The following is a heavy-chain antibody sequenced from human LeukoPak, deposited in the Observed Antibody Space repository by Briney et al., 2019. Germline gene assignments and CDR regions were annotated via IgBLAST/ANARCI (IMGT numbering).Heavy chain of an antibody. D-gene: IGHD4-17*01. CDR3: ARDGPRSDYDY. V-gene: IGHV4-61*02. CDR1: GGSISSGSYY. CDR2: IYTSGST. J-gene: IGHJ4*02. Sequence: PSQTLSLTCTVSGGSISSGSYYWSWIRQPAGKGLEWIGRIYTSGSTNYNPSLKSRVTISVDTSKNQFSLKLSSVTAADTAVYYCARDGPRSDYDYWGQGTLVTVSS.